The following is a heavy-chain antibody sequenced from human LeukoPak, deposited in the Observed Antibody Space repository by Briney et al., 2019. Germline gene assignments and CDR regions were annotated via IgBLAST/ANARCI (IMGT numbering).Heavy chain of an antibody. J-gene: IGHJ4*01. CDR3: ARHPDLTTFDY. D-gene: IGHD3-9*01. V-gene: IGHV5-10-1*01. CDR1: GYRFTSYW. CDR2: IDPADSYT. Sequence: GESLKISCKGSGYRFTSYWISWVRQMPGKGLEWMGRIDPADSYTNYSLSFQGHVTISADTSINTAYLQWSSLQASDTAIYYCARHPDLTTFDYWGHGTLVTVSS.